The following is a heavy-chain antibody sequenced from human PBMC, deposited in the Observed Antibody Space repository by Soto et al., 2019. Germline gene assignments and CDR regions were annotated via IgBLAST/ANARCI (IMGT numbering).Heavy chain of an antibody. J-gene: IGHJ5*02. Sequence: SETLSLTCTVSGASMNTYHWSWIRQPAGKGLEWIGHVHSSGSTNYNPSLKSRVTMSVDTSKNQFSLRLMSLTAADTAVYYCARDQGVAAAGITWFDPWGQGSLVTVSS. CDR2: VHSSGST. V-gene: IGHV4-4*07. CDR1: GASMNTYH. D-gene: IGHD6-13*01. CDR3: ARDQGVAAAGITWFDP.